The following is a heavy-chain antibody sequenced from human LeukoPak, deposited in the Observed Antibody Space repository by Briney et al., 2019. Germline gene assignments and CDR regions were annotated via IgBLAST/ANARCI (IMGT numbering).Heavy chain of an antibody. CDR3: AKDVVPHSGGWYRFGY. J-gene: IGHJ4*02. Sequence: QSGGSLRLSCAASGFTFSSYAMSWVRQAPGKGLEWVSVISGSGGSTYCADSVKGRFTISRDNSKNTLYLQMNSLRAEDTAVYYCAKDVVPHSGGWYRFGYWGQGTLVTVSS. D-gene: IGHD6-19*01. CDR1: GFTFSSYA. V-gene: IGHV3-23*01. CDR2: ISGSGGST.